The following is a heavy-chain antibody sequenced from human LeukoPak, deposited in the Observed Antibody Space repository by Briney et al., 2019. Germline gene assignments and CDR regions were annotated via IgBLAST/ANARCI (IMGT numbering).Heavy chain of an antibody. CDR3: AKVLGAQSLIVDALDV. CDR1: GVAFGRFA. J-gene: IGHJ3*01. D-gene: IGHD1-26*01. V-gene: IGHV3-9*01. CDR2: LTWNSART. Sequence: PGGSLRLSCVASGVAFGRFAMHWVRQVPGKGVEWISGLTWNSARTLYADSVKGRFTISRDNAKNTLFLQMNSLTVEDTAFYYCAKVLGAQSLIVDALDVWGRGTMVTVSS.